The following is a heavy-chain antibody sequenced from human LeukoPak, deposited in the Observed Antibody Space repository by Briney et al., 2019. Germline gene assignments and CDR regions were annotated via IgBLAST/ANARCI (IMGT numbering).Heavy chain of an antibody. CDR1: GYTLTELS. J-gene: IGHJ4*02. CDR3: ATWLSVAGPRAIDY. CDR2: FDPEDGET. D-gene: IGHD6-19*01. Sequence: ASVKVSCKVSGYTLTELSMHWVRQAPGKGLERMGGFDPEDGETIYAQKFQGRVTMTEDTSTDTAYMELSSLRSEDTAVYYCATWLSVAGPRAIDYLGQGTLVTVSS. V-gene: IGHV1-24*01.